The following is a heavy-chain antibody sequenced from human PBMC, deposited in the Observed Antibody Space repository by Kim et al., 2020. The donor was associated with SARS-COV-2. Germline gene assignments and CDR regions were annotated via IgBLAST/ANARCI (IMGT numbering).Heavy chain of an antibody. J-gene: IGHJ3*02. Sequence: ASVKVSCKASGYTFTSYDINCVRQATGQGLEWMGWMNPNSGNTGYAQKFQGRVTMTRSTSISTAYMELSSLRSEDTAVYYCAMGARNWGFDIWGQGTMVIVSS. CDR1: GYTFTSYD. CDR3: AMGARNWGFDI. V-gene: IGHV1-8*01. CDR2: MNPNSGNT. D-gene: IGHD3-16*01.